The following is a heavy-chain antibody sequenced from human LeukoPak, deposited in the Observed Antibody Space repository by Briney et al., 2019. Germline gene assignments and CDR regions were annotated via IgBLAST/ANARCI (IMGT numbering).Heavy chain of an antibody. CDR1: GYTFTSYY. V-gene: IGHV1-46*01. D-gene: IGHD6-19*01. CDR2: INPSGGST. CDR3: ARARLITTGKAVAGTSGPMDV. J-gene: IGHJ6*04. Sequence: ASVKVSCKASGYTFTSYYMHWVRQAPGQGLEWMGIINPSGGSTSYAQKFQGRVTMTRDMSTSTVYMELSSLRSEDTAVYYCARARLITTGKAVAGTSGPMDVWGKGTTVTVSS.